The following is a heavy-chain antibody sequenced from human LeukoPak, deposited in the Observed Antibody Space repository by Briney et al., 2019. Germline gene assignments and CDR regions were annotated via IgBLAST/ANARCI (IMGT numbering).Heavy chain of an antibody. Sequence: GGSLSLSCAASRFTFSGYSMNWVRQAPGKGLEWVSDISSSSSTIYYADSVKGRFTISRDNAKNSLYLQMNSLRAEDTAVYYCARDFGDYSYYYYMDVWGKGTTVTVSS. CDR3: ARDFGDYSYYYYMDV. J-gene: IGHJ6*03. V-gene: IGHV3-48*01. D-gene: IGHD4-17*01. CDR1: RFTFSGYS. CDR2: ISSSSSTI.